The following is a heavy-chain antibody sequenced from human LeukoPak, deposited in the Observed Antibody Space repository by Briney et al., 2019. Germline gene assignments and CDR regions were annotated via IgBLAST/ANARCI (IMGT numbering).Heavy chain of an antibody. V-gene: IGHV4-39*01. D-gene: IGHD6-13*01. CDR2: IYYSGST. CDR3: ARRYSSSYYGMDV. CDR1: GGSISSSSYY. J-gene: IGHJ6*02. Sequence: SETLSLTCTVSGGSISSSSYYWGWIRQPPGKGLEWIGSIYYSGSTCYNPSLKSRVTISVDTSKNQFSLKLSSVTAADTAVYYCARRYSSSYYGMDVWGQGTTVTVSS.